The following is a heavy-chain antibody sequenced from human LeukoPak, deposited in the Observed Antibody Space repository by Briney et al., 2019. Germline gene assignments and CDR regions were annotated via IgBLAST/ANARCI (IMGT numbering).Heavy chain of an antibody. CDR2: ISGSGDNT. J-gene: IGHJ4*02. V-gene: IGHV3-23*01. Sequence: GGSLRLSCTASGFTFSSYAMSWVRQAPGKGLEWVSGISGSGDNTYYADSVKGRFTISRDNSKNTLYVQVNSLGTEDTAAYYCAKGSYYDSSGSFYFDYWGQGTLVTVSS. CDR3: AKGSYYDSSGSFYFDY. CDR1: GFTFSSYA. D-gene: IGHD3-22*01.